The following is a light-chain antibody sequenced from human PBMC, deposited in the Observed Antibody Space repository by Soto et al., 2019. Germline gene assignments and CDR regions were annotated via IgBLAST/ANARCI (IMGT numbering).Light chain of an antibody. J-gene: IGLJ3*02. CDR3: SSYTTSSTLVV. Sequence: QSVLTQAASVSGSPGQSITISCTGTSSDVGSFAFVSWYQQHPGKAPKLIIYEVTHRPSGVSNRFSGSKSGNTASLTISGLQAEDEAEYFCSSYTTSSTLVVFGGGTQLTVL. CDR1: SSDVGSFAF. CDR2: EVT. V-gene: IGLV2-14*01.